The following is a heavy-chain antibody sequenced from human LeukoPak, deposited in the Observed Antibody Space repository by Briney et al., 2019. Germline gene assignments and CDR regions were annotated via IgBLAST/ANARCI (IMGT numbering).Heavy chain of an antibody. Sequence: ASVKVSCKASGYTFTSYGISWVRQAPGQGLEWMGWISAYNGNTNYAQKLQGRVTMTTDTSTSTAYMELRSLRSDDTAVYYCARDRPRVVVVPAAMLDYYYYGMDVWGNGTTVAVSS. J-gene: IGHJ6*04. D-gene: IGHD2-2*01. V-gene: IGHV1-18*04. CDR3: ARDRPRVVVVPAAMLDYYYYGMDV. CDR2: ISAYNGNT. CDR1: GYTFTSYG.